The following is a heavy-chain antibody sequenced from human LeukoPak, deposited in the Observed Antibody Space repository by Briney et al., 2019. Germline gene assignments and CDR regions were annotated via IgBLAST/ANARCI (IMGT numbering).Heavy chain of an antibody. CDR3: ARGAYNYGFGDY. D-gene: IGHD3/OR15-3a*01. CDR2: INPRGSST. CDR1: GYTSINYY. J-gene: IGHJ4*02. Sequence: ASVKVSCKTSGYTSINYYMHWVRKAPGQGLEWMGIINPRGSSTKYAQKFQGRVTMTRDTSTSTFYMDLTSLRSEDTAVYYCARGAYNYGFGDYWGQGTLVTVSS. V-gene: IGHV1-46*01.